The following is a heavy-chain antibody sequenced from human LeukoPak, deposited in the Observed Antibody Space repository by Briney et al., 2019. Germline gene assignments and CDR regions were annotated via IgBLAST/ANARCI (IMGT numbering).Heavy chain of an antibody. Sequence: PSETLSLTCTVSGDSISRSSYYWGWIRQPPGKGLEWVANIYSSGSTYYNPSLKSRVTISVDTSKNQVALKLSSVTAADTAVYYCASNKRRGYYFDYWGQGILVTVSS. J-gene: IGHJ4*02. CDR1: GDSISRSSYY. V-gene: IGHV4-39*01. CDR2: IYSSGST. D-gene: IGHD3-10*01. CDR3: ASNKRRGYYFDY.